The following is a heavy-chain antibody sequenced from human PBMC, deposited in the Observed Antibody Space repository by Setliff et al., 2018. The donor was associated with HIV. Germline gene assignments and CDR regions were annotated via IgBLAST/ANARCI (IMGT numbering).Heavy chain of an antibody. J-gene: IGHJ4*02. CDR1: GESLSPYF. CDR3: ARGLGMVEATTPFDY. V-gene: IGHV4-34*01. CDR2: INHSGSS. D-gene: IGHD1-26*01. Sequence: PSETLSLTCAVYGESLSPYFWSWIRQTPGKGLEWIGEINHSGSSYYNPSLKSRVTLSVDTSKNQFSLNLTSMTAADTAVYYCARGLGMVEATTPFDYWGQGTPVTVSS.